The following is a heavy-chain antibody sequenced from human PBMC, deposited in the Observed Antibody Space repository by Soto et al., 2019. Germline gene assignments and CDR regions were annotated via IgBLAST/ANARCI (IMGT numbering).Heavy chain of an antibody. V-gene: IGHV1-2*02. D-gene: IGHD3-16*02. CDR1: GYNFTGYY. J-gene: IGHJ4*02. Sequence: SVKVACKASGYNFTGYYMHWVRQAPGQGLEWMGWINPNSGGTNYAQKFQGRVTMTRDTSISTAYMELSRLRSDDTAVYYCARVEGYVWGSYPIDYWGQGTLVTVSS. CDR3: ARVEGYVWGSYPIDY. CDR2: INPNSGGT.